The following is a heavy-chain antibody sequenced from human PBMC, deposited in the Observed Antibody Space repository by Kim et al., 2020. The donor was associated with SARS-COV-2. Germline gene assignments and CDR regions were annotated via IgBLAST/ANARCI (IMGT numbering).Heavy chain of an antibody. D-gene: IGHD1-1*01. J-gene: IGHJ4*02. V-gene: IGHV3-23*01. CDR2: ISGSGGNT. CDR1: GFTFSNHA. Sequence: GGSLRLSCAASGFTFSNHAMSWVRQALGKGLEWVSGISGSGGNTYYADSVKGRFTISRDNSKNTLYLQMNSLRADDTAVYYCARDEGTLHYWGQGTLVTVSS. CDR3: ARDEGTLHY.